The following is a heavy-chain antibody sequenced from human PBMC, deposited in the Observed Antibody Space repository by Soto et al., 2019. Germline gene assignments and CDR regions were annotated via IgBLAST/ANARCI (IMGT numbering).Heavy chain of an antibody. CDR1: GGSINSGDYY. Sequence: QVQLQESGPGLVKPSETLSLTCTVCGGSINSGDYYWSWIRQHPGKGLEWIGHIYFTGNTFYIPSLKSRVSISLDTSKNQFSLNLTSVTAADTAIYYCVRVLASGYSSSWYLDYWGQGTLVTVSS. J-gene: IGHJ4*02. D-gene: IGHD6-13*01. V-gene: IGHV4-31*03. CDR2: IYFTGNT. CDR3: VRVLASGYSSSWYLDY.